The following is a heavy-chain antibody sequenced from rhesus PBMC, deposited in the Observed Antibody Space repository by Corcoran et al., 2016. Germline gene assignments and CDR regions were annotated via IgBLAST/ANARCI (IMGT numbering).Heavy chain of an antibody. CDR2: VDPEDGEA. CDR3: ATGPILNLEYFEF. J-gene: IGHJ1*01. D-gene: IGHD2-21*01. V-gene: IGHV1-111*02. Sequence: EVQLVQSGAEVKKPGASVKISCKASGYNFTDYYLHWVRQAPGKGRAWMGRVDPEDGEAIHAQKFQDRVTITADTSTDTAYMELSSLRSEDTAVYYCATGPILNLEYFEFWGQGALVTVSS. CDR1: GYNFTDYY.